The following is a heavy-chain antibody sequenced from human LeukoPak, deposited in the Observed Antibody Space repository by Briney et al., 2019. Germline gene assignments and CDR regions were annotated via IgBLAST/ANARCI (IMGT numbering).Heavy chain of an antibody. V-gene: IGHV3-23*01. CDR3: ASHYDSSGYYWGIGAFDI. D-gene: IGHD3-22*01. CDR1: GFTFSTYA. J-gene: IGHJ3*02. Sequence: GGSLRLSCVASGFTFSTYALSWVRQAPGKGLEWVSAISSSGGSPYYADSVNGRFTISRDNSKNTLYLQMNSLRAEDTAVYYCASHYDSSGYYWGIGAFDIWGQGTMVTVSS. CDR2: ISSSGGSP.